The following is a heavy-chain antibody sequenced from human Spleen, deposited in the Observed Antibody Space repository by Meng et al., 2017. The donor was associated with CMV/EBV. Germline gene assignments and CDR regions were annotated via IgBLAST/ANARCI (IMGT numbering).Heavy chain of an antibody. CDR2: IYWTDDK. CDR1: GFSLSTNGVA. D-gene: IGHD2-15*01. J-gene: IGHJ5*02. CDR3: AHMSGGINWFDP. V-gene: IGHV2-5*01. Sequence: QITLKESGPTLGKPTQHHTLTCTFSGFSLSTNGVAVGWIRQPPGKALEWLAVIYWTDDKRYSPSLKNKLTITKDTSRNQVVLTMTNVDPVDTATYYCAHMSGGINWFDPWGQGTLVTVSS.